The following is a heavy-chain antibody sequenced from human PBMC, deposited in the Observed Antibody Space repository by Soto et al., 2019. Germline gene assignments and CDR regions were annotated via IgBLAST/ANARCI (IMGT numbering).Heavy chain of an antibody. CDR3: AKAGDVRLYYFDY. Sequence: GGSLRLSCAASGFTFDDYAMHWVRQAPGKGLEWVSGISWNSGSIGYADSVKGRFTISRDNAKNSLYLQMNSLRAEDTALYYCAKAGDVRLYYFDYWGQGTLVTVSS. J-gene: IGHJ4*02. CDR2: ISWNSGSI. CDR1: GFTFDDYA. D-gene: IGHD7-27*01. V-gene: IGHV3-9*01.